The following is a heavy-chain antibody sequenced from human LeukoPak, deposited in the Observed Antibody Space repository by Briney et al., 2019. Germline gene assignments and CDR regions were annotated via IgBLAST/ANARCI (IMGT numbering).Heavy chain of an antibody. J-gene: IGHJ4*02. Sequence: GGSLRLSCAASGFTVTSNYMSWVRQAPGKGLEWVSAISGSGGSTYYADSVEGRFTISRDNSKNTLYLQMNSLRAEDTAVYYCAKAAAGGYWGQGTLVTVSS. D-gene: IGHD6-13*01. CDR1: GFTVTSNY. CDR3: AKAAAGGY. V-gene: IGHV3-23*01. CDR2: ISGSGGST.